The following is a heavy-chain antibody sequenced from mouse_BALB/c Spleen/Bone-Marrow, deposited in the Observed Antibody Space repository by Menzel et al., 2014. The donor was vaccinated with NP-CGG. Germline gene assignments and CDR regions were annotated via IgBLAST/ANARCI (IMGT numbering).Heavy chain of an antibody. D-gene: IGHD2-1*01. J-gene: IGHJ3*01. CDR1: GFTFSSFG. CDR2: IGSGSSTI. CDR3: ARGGNFAWFAY. Sequence: EVQVVESGGGLVQPGGSRKLSCAASGFTFSSFGMHWVRQAPEKGLEWVAYIGSGSSTIYYADTVKGQLTISRDNPKNTLFLQMTSLRSEDTAMYYCARGGNFAWFAYWGQGTLVTVSA. V-gene: IGHV5-17*02.